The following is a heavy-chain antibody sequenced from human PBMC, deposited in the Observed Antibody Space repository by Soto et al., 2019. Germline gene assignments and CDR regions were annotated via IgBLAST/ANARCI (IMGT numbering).Heavy chain of an antibody. CDR3: ARGGWSVDY. J-gene: IGHJ4*02. V-gene: IGHV4-34*01. CDR2: INHSGNT. D-gene: IGHD6-19*01. Sequence: SETLSLACAVYGGSFSGYYWSWIRQPPGKGLEWIGEINHSGNTNYNPSLNSRVTISVDTSKNQFSLQLTSVTAADTAVYFCARGGWSVDYWGRGTLVTVSS. CDR1: GGSFSGYY.